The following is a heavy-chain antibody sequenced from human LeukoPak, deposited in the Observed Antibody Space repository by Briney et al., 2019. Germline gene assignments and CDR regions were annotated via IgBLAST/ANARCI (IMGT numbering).Heavy chain of an antibody. J-gene: IGHJ5*02. CDR2: INWNSDSI. D-gene: IGHD5-24*01. Sequence: QPGRSLRLSCAVSGFTFDDYAMHWVRQVPGKGLEWVSGINWNSDSIGYAVRGRFTISRDNAKNSLYLQMNSLRVEDTALYYCARASGGYNPWGQGTLVTVSS. CDR1: GFTFDDYA. CDR3: ARASGGYNP. V-gene: IGHV3-9*01.